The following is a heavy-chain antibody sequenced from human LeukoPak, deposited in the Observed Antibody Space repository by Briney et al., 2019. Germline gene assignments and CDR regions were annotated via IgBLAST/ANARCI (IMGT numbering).Heavy chain of an antibody. V-gene: IGHV4-59*01. J-gene: IGHJ6*02. CDR2: IYYSGST. CDR3: ARDWRGYSSGWYHYYGMDV. Sequence: SETLSLTCTVSGGSISSYYWSWIRQPPGKGLEWIGYIYYSGSTNYNPSLKSRVTISVDTSKNQFSLKLSSVTAADTAVYYCARDWRGYSSGWYHYYGMDVWSQGPTVTVAS. D-gene: IGHD6-19*01. CDR1: GGSISSYY.